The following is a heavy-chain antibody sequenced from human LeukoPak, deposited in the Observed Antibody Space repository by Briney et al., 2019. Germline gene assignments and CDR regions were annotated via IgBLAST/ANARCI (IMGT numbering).Heavy chain of an antibody. D-gene: IGHD6-19*01. V-gene: IGHV3-74*01. Sequence: GGSLRLSCAASGFTFSSYWMHWVRQAPGKGLVWVSRINSDGSSTSYADSVKGRFTISRDNAKNTLYLQMNTLRAEDTAVYYCAKDRQWLGSFDYWGQGTLVTVSS. CDR1: GFTFSSYW. CDR3: AKDRQWLGSFDY. CDR2: INSDGSST. J-gene: IGHJ4*02.